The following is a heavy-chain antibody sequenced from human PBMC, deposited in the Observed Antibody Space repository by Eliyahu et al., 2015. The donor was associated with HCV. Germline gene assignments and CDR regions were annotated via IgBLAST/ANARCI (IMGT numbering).Heavy chain of an antibody. CDR2: ISARGDTP. V-gene: IGHV3-23*01. CDR1: GFIFRNLG. J-gene: IGHJ4*02. D-gene: IGHD2-2*01. CDR3: AKPPYGASASCFDY. Sequence: EVKLLESGGGLVPPGGSLRLSCTXSGFIFRNLGMSWVRQAPGKGLGWVATISARGDTPYYADSVEGRFTISRDNSKNTVYLQLDSLRVEDAAIYYCAKPPYGASASCFDYWGQGTPVTVSS.